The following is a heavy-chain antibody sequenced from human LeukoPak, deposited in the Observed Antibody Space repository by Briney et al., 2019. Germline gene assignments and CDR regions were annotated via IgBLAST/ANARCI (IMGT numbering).Heavy chain of an antibody. CDR2: VYSSVNT. D-gene: IGHD6-6*01. Sequence: SETLSLTCTVSGGSISSYSWSWIRQPAGKGLEWIGHVYSSVNTNYNPSLKSRVTMSVDTSKNQFSLKLSSVTAADTAVYYCARARQQLEYYYYYYMDVWGKGTTVTVSS. V-gene: IGHV4-4*07. CDR3: ARARQQLEYYYYYYMDV. J-gene: IGHJ6*03. CDR1: GGSISSYS.